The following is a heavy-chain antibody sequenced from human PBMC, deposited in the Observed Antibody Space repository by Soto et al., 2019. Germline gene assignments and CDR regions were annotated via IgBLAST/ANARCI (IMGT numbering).Heavy chain of an antibody. V-gene: IGHV3-21*01. CDR2: ISSSSSYI. J-gene: IGHJ4*02. D-gene: IGHD3-10*01. Sequence: GWSLRLSCAASGFTFSSYSMNWVRQAPGKGLEWVSRISSSSSYIYYADSVKGRFTISRDNAKNSLYLQMNSLRAEDTAVYYCARDSDSSYYFDYWGQGTLVTVSS. CDR1: GFTFSSYS. CDR3: ARDSDSSYYFDY.